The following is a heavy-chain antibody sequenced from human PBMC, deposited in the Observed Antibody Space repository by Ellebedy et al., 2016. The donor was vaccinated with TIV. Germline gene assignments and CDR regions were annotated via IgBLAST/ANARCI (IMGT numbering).Heavy chain of an antibody. CDR2: ISYRGST. CDR3: ARSTVDDAFDI. V-gene: IGHV4-30-4*08. CDR1: GGSISSGGYY. Sequence: SETLSLTCTVSGGSISSGGYYWSWIRQHPGKGLEWIGYISYRGSTYYNPSLKSRVTISADTSKNQFSLKVPSVTAADTAVYYCARSTVDDAFDIWGQGKMVTVSS. J-gene: IGHJ3*02. D-gene: IGHD4-23*01.